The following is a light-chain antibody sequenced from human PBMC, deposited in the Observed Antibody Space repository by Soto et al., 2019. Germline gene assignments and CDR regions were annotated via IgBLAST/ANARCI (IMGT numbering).Light chain of an antibody. V-gene: IGKV3-15*01. Sequence: EIVMTQSPATLSVSPGERATLSCRASQSVSSNLAWYQQKPGQAPRLLIYGAFTRATGIPARFSGSGSGTEFTLTISSLQSEDFAVYYCQQYNDWPRTFGQGTKVHIK. J-gene: IGKJ1*01. CDR1: QSVSSN. CDR3: QQYNDWPRT. CDR2: GAF.